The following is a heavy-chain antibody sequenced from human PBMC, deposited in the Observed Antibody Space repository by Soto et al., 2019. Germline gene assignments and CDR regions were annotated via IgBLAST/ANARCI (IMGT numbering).Heavy chain of an antibody. D-gene: IGHD5-18*01. CDR1: GFTFSGCA. V-gene: IGHV3-73*02. CDR3: TRRPPGDSYGYDYYYGMDV. CDR2: IRSKANSYAT. J-gene: IGHJ6*02. Sequence: EVQLVESGGGLVQPGGSLKLSCAASGFTFSGCAMHWVRQTSGKGLEWVGRIRSKANSYATAYAASVKGRFTISRDDSKNTAYLQMNSLKTEDTAVYYCTRRPPGDSYGYDYYYGMDVWGQGTTVTVSS.